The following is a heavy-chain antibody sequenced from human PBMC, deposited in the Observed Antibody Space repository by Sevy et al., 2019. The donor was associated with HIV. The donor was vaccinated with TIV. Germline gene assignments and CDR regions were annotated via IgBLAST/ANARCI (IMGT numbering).Heavy chain of an antibody. CDR2: SNPNHDP. J-gene: IGHJ5*02. CDR1: GYTLSTSG. CDR3: ARVNYDFSSGYAFANWFDP. D-gene: IGHD3-3*01. V-gene: IGHV1-18*01. Sequence: ASVKVSCKASGYTLSTSGITWVRQAPGQGLEWVGWSNPNHDPDYAQSLQGRLTMTTDTSTSTAYMELRSLTSGDTAVYYCARVNYDFSSGYAFANWFDPWGQGTLVTVSS.